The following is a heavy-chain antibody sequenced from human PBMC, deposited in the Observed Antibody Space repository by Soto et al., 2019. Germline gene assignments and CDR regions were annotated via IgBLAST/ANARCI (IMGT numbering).Heavy chain of an antibody. V-gene: IGHV1-24*01. J-gene: IGHJ6*02. CDR3: ATVPYYTNGECYSVLNGMDV. D-gene: IGHD2-8*01. CDR1: GYTFTELG. CDR2: IDPEDGET. Sequence: ASVKVSCKVSGYTFTELGMHWVRQAPGKGLEWMGGIDPEDGETNYSQKFQGRVTMTKDTSTSTAYMELSSLRSEDTAVYYCATVPYYTNGECYSVLNGMDVWGQGTTVTVSS.